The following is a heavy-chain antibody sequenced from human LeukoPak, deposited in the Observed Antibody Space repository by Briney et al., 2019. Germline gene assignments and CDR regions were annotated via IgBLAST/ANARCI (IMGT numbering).Heavy chain of an antibody. D-gene: IGHD2-8*01. CDR2: IYTSGST. CDR1: GGSISSSSYY. V-gene: IGHV4-39*07. Sequence: SETLSLTCTVSGGSISSSSYYWGWIRQPPGKGLEWIGRIYTSGSTNYNPSLKSRVTMSVDTSKNQFSLKLSSVTAADTAVYYCARDLTNGVWGDAFDIWGQGTMVTVSS. CDR3: ARDLTNGVWGDAFDI. J-gene: IGHJ3*02.